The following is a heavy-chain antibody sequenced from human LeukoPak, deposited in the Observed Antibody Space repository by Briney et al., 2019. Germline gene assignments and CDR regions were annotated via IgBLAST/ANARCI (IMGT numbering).Heavy chain of an antibody. CDR2: ISSSSNIM. J-gene: IGHJ6*02. V-gene: IGHV3-48*01. CDR3: ARTLRFFRFLDV. D-gene: IGHD3-3*01. CDR1: GFTFSSYG. Sequence: GGSLRLSCAASGFTFSSYGMNWVRQAPGKGLEWVSYISSSSNIMNYADSVKGRFTTSRDNAKNSLYLQMNSLRAEDTAVYYCARTLRFFRFLDVWGQGTTVTVSS.